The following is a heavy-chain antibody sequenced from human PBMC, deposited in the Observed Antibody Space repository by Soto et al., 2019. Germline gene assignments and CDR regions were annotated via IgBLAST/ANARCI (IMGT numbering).Heavy chain of an antibody. D-gene: IGHD1-26*01. CDR1: GGSISSYY. V-gene: IGHV4-59*01. J-gene: IGHJ4*02. CDR2: IHYSGSA. Sequence: SETLSLTCPVSGGSISSYYWSWIRQPPGKGLEWIGYIHYSGSANYNPALMSRVTIAVGSSKNQFSLKLSSVTAADTAVYYCARDQNGSPHFDYWGQGTLVTVSS. CDR3: ARDQNGSPHFDY.